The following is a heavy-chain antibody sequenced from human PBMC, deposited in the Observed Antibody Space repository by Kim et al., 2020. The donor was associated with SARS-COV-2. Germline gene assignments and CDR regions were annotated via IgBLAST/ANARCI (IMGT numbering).Heavy chain of an antibody. D-gene: IGHD3-10*01. J-gene: IGHJ6*02. CDR2: IKSKTDGGTT. CDR1: GFTFSNAW. CDR3: TTAVGAIWFGELFSYYYGMDV. Sequence: GGSLRLSCAASGFTFSNAWMSWVRQAPGKGLEWVGRIKSKTDGGTTDYAAPVKGRFTISRDDSKNTLYLQMNSLKTEDTAVYYCTTAVGAIWFGELFSYYYGMDVWGQGTTVTVSS. V-gene: IGHV3-15*01.